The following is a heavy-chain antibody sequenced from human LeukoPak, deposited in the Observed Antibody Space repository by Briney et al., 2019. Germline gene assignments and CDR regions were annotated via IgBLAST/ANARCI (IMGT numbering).Heavy chain of an antibody. CDR1: GFTFSSYG. Sequence: GGCLRLSCAASGFTFSSYGMHWVRQAPGKGLEWVVVISYDGNNRYYADSVKGRFTISRDNSKNTLYLKMNSLRAEDTAVYYCAKGKSWSYDGTTYFDYCGQGTLVTASS. J-gene: IGHJ4*02. CDR3: AKGKSWSYDGTTYFDY. CDR2: ISYDGNNR. V-gene: IGHV3-30*18. D-gene: IGHD1-26*01.